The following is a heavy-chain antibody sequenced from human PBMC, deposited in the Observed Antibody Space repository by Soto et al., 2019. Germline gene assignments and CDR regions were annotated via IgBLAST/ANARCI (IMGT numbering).Heavy chain of an antibody. V-gene: IGHV4-59*01. Sequence: PSETLSLTCTVSGASISYYYWTWIRQPEGKGLEWIGNIHNGGSTNYNPSLRSRVTISVDTSKNQFSLRLSSVTAADTAVYYCARDDSGGFGSYYYCGMGVWVQGTTVTVSS. CDR2: IHNGGST. J-gene: IGHJ6*02. D-gene: IGHD2-8*02. CDR1: GASISYYY. CDR3: ARDDSGGFGSYYYCGMGV.